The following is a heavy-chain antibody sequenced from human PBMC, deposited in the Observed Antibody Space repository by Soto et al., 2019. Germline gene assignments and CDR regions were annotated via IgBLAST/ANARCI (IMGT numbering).Heavy chain of an antibody. CDR1: GDSISGGNYY. V-gene: IGHV4-31*03. CDR2: ISYSGST. CDR3: ARDVVKLAAAAQIYYYYGLDV. D-gene: IGHD6-13*01. Sequence: QVHLQESGPGLVKPSQTLSLTCSVSGDSISGGNYYWTWIRQLPGKGLEWVGYISYSGSTYYNPSLKSRVTIAVDTSKNQFSLRLSAVTAADTAVYYCARDVVKLAAAAQIYYYYGLDVWGQGTTVTVSS. J-gene: IGHJ6*02.